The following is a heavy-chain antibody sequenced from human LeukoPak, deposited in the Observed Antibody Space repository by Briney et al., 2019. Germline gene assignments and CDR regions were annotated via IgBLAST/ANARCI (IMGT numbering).Heavy chain of an antibody. CDR2: ISGSGGST. Sequence: GGSRRLSCAASGFTFSSYAMSWVRKAPGKGLEWVSAISGSGGSTYYADSVKGRFTISRDNSKNTLYLQMNSLRAEDTAVYYCAKSHGYSYGFDYWGQGTLVTVSS. CDR1: GFTFSSYA. J-gene: IGHJ4*02. V-gene: IGHV3-23*01. D-gene: IGHD5-18*01. CDR3: AKSHGYSYGFDY.